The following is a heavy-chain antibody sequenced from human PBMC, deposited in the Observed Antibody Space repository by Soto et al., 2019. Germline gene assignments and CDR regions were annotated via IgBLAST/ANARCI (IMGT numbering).Heavy chain of an antibody. CDR1: GFNFANAW. Sequence: GGSHRLSCAASGFNFANAWMTWVRQGPGKGLEWVGRIKSKSDGGTIDYAAPVKGRFTISRDDSKDTLYLQMNSLKTEDTAVYYCTTGPNLRPLAAFDIWGQGTVVTVSS. CDR2: IKSKSDGGTI. V-gene: IGHV3-15*01. J-gene: IGHJ3*02. CDR3: TTGPNLRPLAAFDI.